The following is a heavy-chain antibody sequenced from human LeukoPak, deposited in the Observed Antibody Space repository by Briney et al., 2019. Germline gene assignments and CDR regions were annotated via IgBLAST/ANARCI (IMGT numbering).Heavy chain of an antibody. D-gene: IGHD2-15*01. CDR3: ARWRILGFTVVGAYGMDV. Sequence: PSEALSLTCTVSGGSVSSGSFYWSWIRQPPGKTLEWIGYIYYSGSTNYTPSLKSRVTISLDTSKNQFSLKLTSVTAADTAVYYCARWRILGFTVVGAYGMDVWGQGTTVTVSS. J-gene: IGHJ6*02. CDR2: IYYSGST. V-gene: IGHV4-61*01. CDR1: GGSVSSGSFY.